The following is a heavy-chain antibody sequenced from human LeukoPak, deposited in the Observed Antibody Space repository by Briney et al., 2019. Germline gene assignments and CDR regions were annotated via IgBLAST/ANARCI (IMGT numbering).Heavy chain of an antibody. CDR3: ARLFRGHYYDSSGYRFDY. D-gene: IGHD3-22*01. CDR2: IYYSGST. CDR1: GGSISSYY. V-gene: IGHV4-59*12. Sequence: SETLSLTCTVSGGSISSYYWSWIRQPPGKGLEWIGYIYYSGSTNYNPSLKSRVTISVDTSKNQFSLKLSSVTAADTAVYYCARLFRGHYYDSSGYRFDYWGQGTLVTVSS. J-gene: IGHJ4*02.